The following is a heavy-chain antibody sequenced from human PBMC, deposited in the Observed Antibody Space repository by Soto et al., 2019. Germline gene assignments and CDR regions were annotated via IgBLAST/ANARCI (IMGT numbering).Heavy chain of an antibody. J-gene: IGHJ4*02. CDR2: ISGSGGSA. D-gene: IGHD6-13*01. V-gene: IGHV3-23*01. Sequence: GGSLRLSCAASAFTFSTYAMSWVRQAPGKGLEWVSAISGSGGSAYYADSVKGRFTISRDNSKNTLYLQMNSLRAEDSAIYYCARALYTSTWYSDCWGQGTLVTV. CDR1: AFTFSTYA. CDR3: ARALYTSTWYSDC.